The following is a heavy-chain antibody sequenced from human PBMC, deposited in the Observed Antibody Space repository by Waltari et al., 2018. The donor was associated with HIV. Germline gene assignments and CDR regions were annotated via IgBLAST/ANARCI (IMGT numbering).Heavy chain of an antibody. CDR1: GGSISSSSYY. CDR3: ASRPYYDSSGLV. CDR2: IYYSGST. D-gene: IGHD3-22*01. J-gene: IGHJ4*02. Sequence: QLQLQESGPGLVKPSETLSLTCTVSGGSISSSSYYWGWIRQPPGKGLECIGSIYYSGSTYYHPSLKSRVTISVDTSKNQFSLKLSSVTAADTAVYYCASRPYYDSSGLVWGQGTLVTVSS. V-gene: IGHV4-39*01.